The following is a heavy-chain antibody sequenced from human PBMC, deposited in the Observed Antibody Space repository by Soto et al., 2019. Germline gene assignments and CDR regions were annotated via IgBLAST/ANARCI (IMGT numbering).Heavy chain of an antibody. CDR3: ARQGVVDVDTAMGFNFDY. D-gene: IGHD5-18*01. CDR2: IYYSGST. CDR1: GGSISRGGYY. Sequence: PSETLSPTCTVSGGSISRGGYYRSWIPQHPGKGLGRVGDIYYSGSTHYNPSIMSRVHISVDTSKNQFSLKLSSVTAADTAVYYCARQGVVDVDTAMGFNFDYWGQGTLVTVSS. J-gene: IGHJ4*02. V-gene: IGHV4-31*03.